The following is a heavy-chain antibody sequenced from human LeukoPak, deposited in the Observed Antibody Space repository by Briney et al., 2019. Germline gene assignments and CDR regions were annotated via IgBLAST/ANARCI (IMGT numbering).Heavy chain of an antibody. CDR1: GLTFSSYG. J-gene: IGHJ4*02. CDR2: IRFDGSHK. Sequence: GGSLRLSCVASGLTFSSYGMHWVRQAPGKGLEWVAFIRFDGSHKYYEDSVKGRFTISRDNSKNTLYLQMNSLRAEDTAVYYCARQEWGSSLIFDYWGQGTLVTVSS. D-gene: IGHD3-16*01. V-gene: IGHV3-30*02. CDR3: ARQEWGSSLIFDY.